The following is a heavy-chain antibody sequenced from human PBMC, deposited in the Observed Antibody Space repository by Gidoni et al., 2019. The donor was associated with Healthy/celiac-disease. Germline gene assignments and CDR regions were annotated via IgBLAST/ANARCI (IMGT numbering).Heavy chain of an antibody. D-gene: IGHD3-22*01. CDR3: ARIMEYDSSGYYYGGAFDI. CDR2: IFSNDEK. CDR1: GFSLSNASMG. V-gene: IGHV2-26*01. Sequence: QVTLKESGPVLVKPTETLTLTCTVSGFSLSNASMGVSWIRQPPGKPLEWLAHIFSNDEKSYSNSLKSRLTISKDTSKSQVVLTMTNRDPVDTATYYCARIMEYDSSGYYYGGAFDIWGQGTMVTVSS. J-gene: IGHJ3*02.